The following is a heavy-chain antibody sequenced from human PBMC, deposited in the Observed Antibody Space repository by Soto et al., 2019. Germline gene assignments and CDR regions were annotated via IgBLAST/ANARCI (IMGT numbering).Heavy chain of an antibody. CDR1: GYTFTSYA. V-gene: IGHV1-3*01. Sequence: ASVKVSCKASGYTFTSYAMHWVRQAPGQRLEWMGWINAGNGNTKYSQKFQGRVTITRDTSASTAYMELSSLRSEDTAVYYCARVRSSSSGFDYWGQGTLVTVSS. D-gene: IGHD6-6*01. J-gene: IGHJ4*02. CDR3: ARVRSSSSGFDY. CDR2: INAGNGNT.